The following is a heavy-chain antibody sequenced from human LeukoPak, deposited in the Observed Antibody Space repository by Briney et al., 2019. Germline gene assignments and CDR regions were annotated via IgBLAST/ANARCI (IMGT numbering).Heavy chain of an antibody. CDR1: GYTLTELS. D-gene: IGHD2-15*01. CDR2: FDPEDGET. Sequence: ASVKVSCKVSGYTLTELSMHWVRQAPGKGLEWMGGFDPEDGETIYAQKFQGRVTITADKSTSTAYMELSSLRSEDTAVYYCARGEEYCSGGSCYSIPNYWGQGTLVTVSS. CDR3: ARGEEYCSGGSCYSIPNY. J-gene: IGHJ4*02. V-gene: IGHV1-24*01.